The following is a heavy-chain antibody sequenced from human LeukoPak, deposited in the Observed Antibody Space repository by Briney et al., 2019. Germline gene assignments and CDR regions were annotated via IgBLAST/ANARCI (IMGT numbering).Heavy chain of an antibody. J-gene: IGHJ5*02. CDR2: IIPIFGTA. Sequence: SVKVSCKASGGTFSSYAISWVRQAPGQGLEWMGGIIPIFGTANYAQKFQGRVTITADESTSTAYMELSSLRSEDTAAYYWARAKGAYYYDSSGYYRYWFDPWGQGTLVTVSS. CDR3: ARAKGAYYYDSSGYYRYWFDP. V-gene: IGHV1-69*13. D-gene: IGHD3-22*01. CDR1: GGTFSSYA.